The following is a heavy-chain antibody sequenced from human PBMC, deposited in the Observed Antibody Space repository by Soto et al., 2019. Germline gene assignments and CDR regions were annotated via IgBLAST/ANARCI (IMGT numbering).Heavy chain of an antibody. CDR2: IIPIFGTA. CDR3: ARGGVVVKYHYYRMDV. J-gene: IGHJ6*02. V-gene: IGHV1-69*13. D-gene: IGHD2-2*01. CDR1: GAAFSSYA. Sequence: SVKVSCNASGAAFSSYAISWVRQAPGQGLEWMGGIIPIFGTANYAQKFQGRVTITADESTSTAYMELSSLRSEDTAVYYCARGGVVVKYHYYRMDVRGQGTTVTVSS.